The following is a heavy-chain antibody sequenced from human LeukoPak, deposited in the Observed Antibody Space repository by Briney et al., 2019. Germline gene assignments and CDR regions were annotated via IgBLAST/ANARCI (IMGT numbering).Heavy chain of an antibody. Sequence: ASVKVSCKASGYTFTSYGISWVRQAPGQGLEWMGWISAYNGNTNYAQKLQGRVTMTTDTSTSTAYMELRSLRSDDTAVYYCARMDRGYDILTGYESFDYWGQGTLVTVSS. CDR2: ISAYNGNT. J-gene: IGHJ4*02. D-gene: IGHD3-9*01. CDR1: GYTFTSYG. V-gene: IGHV1-18*01. CDR3: ARMDRGYDILTGYESFDY.